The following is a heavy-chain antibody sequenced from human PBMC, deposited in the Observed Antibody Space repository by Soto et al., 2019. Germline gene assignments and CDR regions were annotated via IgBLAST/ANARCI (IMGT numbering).Heavy chain of an antibody. CDR3: AKDLRGAARDYYGMDV. CDR1: GFTFSSYG. J-gene: IGHJ6*02. V-gene: IGHV3-30*18. CDR2: ISYDGSNK. D-gene: IGHD6-6*01. Sequence: GGSLRLSCAASGFTFSSYGMHWVRQAPGKGLEWVAVISYDGSNKYYADSVKGRFTISRDNSKNTLYLQMNSLRAEDTAVYYCAKDLRGAARDYYGMDVWGQGTTVTVSS.